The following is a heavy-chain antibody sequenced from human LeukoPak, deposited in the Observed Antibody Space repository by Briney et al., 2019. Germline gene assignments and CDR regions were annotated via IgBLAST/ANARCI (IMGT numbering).Heavy chain of an antibody. Sequence: PGGSLRLSCAASGFTFSSYAMSWVRQAPGKGLEWVSAISGRGGSTYYADSVKGRFTISRDNSKNTLYLQMNSLRAEDTAVYYCAKDRSAVAGTGTLVVFDPWGQGTLVTVSS. D-gene: IGHD6-19*01. J-gene: IGHJ5*02. CDR3: AKDRSAVAGTGTLVVFDP. V-gene: IGHV3-23*01. CDR1: GFTFSSYA. CDR2: ISGRGGST.